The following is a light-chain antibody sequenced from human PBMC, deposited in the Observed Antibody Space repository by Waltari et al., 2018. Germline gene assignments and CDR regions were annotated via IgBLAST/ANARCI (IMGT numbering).Light chain of an antibody. CDR1: QSIVDA. V-gene: IGKV3-11*01. Sequence: VLTQSPATLSLSPGDRAALSCRASQSIVDAIAWYQQRPGQTPRLLIYDASNRAPGIPARCSGSGSGTDFTLTISSLEPEDFAVYYCQQRRNWPLSFGQGTRLEIK. J-gene: IGKJ5*01. CDR3: QQRRNWPLS. CDR2: DAS.